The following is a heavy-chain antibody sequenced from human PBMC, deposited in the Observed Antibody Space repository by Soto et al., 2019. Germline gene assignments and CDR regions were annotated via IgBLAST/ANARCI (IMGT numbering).Heavy chain of an antibody. CDR1: GFTVGSNY. V-gene: IGHV3-66*01. Sequence: GGSLRLSCAASGFTVGSNYMSWVRQAPGKGLEWVSVIYSGGSTYYADSVKGRFTISRDNSKNTLYLQMNSLRAEDTAVYYCARDLGPLYDYIWGSYHTDYWGQGT. CDR2: IYSGGST. D-gene: IGHD3-16*02. J-gene: IGHJ4*02. CDR3: ARDLGPLYDYIWGSYHTDY.